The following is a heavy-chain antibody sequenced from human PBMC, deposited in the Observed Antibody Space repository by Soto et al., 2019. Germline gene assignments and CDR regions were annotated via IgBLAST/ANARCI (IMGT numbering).Heavy chain of an antibody. CDR2: INAYNGNT. V-gene: IGHV1-18*01. CDR1: GYTFTSYG. J-gene: IGHJ4*02. D-gene: IGHD1-26*01. CDR3: ARVAGSPDY. Sequence: SVEVSCKASGYTFTSYGISSVRQAPGQGPEWMGWINAYNGNTNYAQKLQGRVTMTTDSSISTVYMELSSLRSEDTAVYYCARVAGSPDYWGQGTLVTVSS.